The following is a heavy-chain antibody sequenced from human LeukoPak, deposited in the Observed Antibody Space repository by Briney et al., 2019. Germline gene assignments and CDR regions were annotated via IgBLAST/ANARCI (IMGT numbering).Heavy chain of an antibody. CDR2: IYHIGSP. CDR3: ARGRSYYYGSGSYWLNPFDY. Sequence: SETLSLTCSVSGASISSYYWNWIRQPPGKGLEWIGNIYHIGSPNYNPSLKTRVPISVDTSKNQFSLKLSSVTAADTAVYYCARGRSYYYGSGSYWLNPFDYWGQGTLVTVSS. D-gene: IGHD3-10*01. V-gene: IGHV4-59*01. CDR1: GASISSYY. J-gene: IGHJ4*02.